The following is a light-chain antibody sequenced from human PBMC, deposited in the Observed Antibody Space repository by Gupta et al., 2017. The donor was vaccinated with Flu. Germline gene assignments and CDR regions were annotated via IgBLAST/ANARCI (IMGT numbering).Light chain of an antibody. CDR3: QVWDGSSDHYV. CDR2: NDG. Sequence: SYVLTQSPSVSVAPGQTARITCGGTNIGSKTVHWHQQKPGQAPVVVVYNDGDRPSGIPERFSGSNSGNTATLTISRVDAGDEADYYCQVWDGSSDHYVFGTGTKVTVL. V-gene: IGLV3-21*02. J-gene: IGLJ1*01. CDR1: NIGSKT.